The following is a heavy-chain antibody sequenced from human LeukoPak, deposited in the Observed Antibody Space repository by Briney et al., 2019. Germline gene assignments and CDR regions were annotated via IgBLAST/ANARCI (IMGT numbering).Heavy chain of an antibody. V-gene: IGHV3-11*04. Sequence: GGSLRLSXAASGFTFSDYYMSWIGQAPGKGLEWVSYISSSGSTIYYADSVKGRFTISRDNAKNSLYLQMNSLRAEDTAVYYYARGGSSLYNWFDPWGQGTLVTVSS. CDR3: ARGGSSLYNWFDP. D-gene: IGHD6-6*01. J-gene: IGHJ5*02. CDR1: GFTFSDYY. CDR2: ISSSGSTI.